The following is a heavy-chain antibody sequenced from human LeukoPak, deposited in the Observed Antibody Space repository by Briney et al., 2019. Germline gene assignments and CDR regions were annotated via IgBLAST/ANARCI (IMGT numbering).Heavy chain of an antibody. CDR1: GFTFSSKW. CDR3: ESTIGAAATY. J-gene: IGHJ4*02. Sequence: PGGSLRLSCVASGFTFSSKWMHWFRQAPGKGLVWVSTIKPDGSSTTYADSVKGRFTISRDNAKNTLNLQMNSLRAEDTAVYYCESTIGAAATYWGQGILVTVSS. D-gene: IGHD6-13*01. CDR2: IKPDGSST. V-gene: IGHV3-74*01.